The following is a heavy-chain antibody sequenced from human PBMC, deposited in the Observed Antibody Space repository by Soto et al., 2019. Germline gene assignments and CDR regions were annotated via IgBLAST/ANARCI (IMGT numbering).Heavy chain of an antibody. V-gene: IGHV3-74*01. CDR1: GFTFSSYW. Sequence: PGGSLRLSCAASGFTFSSYWMHWVRQAPGKGLVWVSRINSDGSSTSYADSVKGRFTISRDNAKNTLYLQMNSLRAEDTVVYYCAREPPDSKSATPAAFDIWGQGTMVTVSS. CDR3: AREPPDSKSATPAAFDI. D-gene: IGHD6-25*01. CDR2: INSDGSST. J-gene: IGHJ3*02.